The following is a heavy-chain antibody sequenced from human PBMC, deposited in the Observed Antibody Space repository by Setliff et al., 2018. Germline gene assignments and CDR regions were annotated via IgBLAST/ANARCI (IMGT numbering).Heavy chain of an antibody. Sequence: SETLSLTCAVSGDSISSGNWWTWIRQPPGKGLEWVGEINHRGSTTYNPSLKSRVTISVDTSKNQFSLKLSSVTTADTAVYYCVRMSGFLYMDVWGKGTTVTVSS. J-gene: IGHJ6*03. CDR1: GDSISSGNW. CDR2: INHRGST. V-gene: IGHV4-4*02. D-gene: IGHD3-3*01. CDR3: VRMSGFLYMDV.